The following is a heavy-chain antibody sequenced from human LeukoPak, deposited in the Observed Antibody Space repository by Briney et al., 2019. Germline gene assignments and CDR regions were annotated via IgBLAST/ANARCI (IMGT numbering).Heavy chain of an antibody. CDR1: GFTFSSYA. J-gene: IGHJ4*02. Sequence: GRSLRLSCAASGFTFSSYAMHWVRQAPGKGLEWVAVISYDGSNKYYADSVKGRFTISRDNSKNTLYLQMNSLRAEDTAVYYCARLGFDYWGQGTLVTVSS. V-gene: IGHV3-30-3*01. CDR2: ISYDGSNK. D-gene: IGHD6-19*01. CDR3: ARLGFDY.